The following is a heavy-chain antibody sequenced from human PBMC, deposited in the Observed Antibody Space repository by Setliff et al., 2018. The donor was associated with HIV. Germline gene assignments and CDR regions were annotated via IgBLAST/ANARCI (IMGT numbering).Heavy chain of an antibody. CDR3: ARHRSYGDYDPNWFDP. J-gene: IGHJ5*02. CDR2: IYHSGST. D-gene: IGHD4-17*01. CDR1: GGSISSYY. V-gene: IGHV4-59*08. Sequence: PSETLSLTCTVSGGSISSYYWSWIRQPPGKGLEWIGYIYHSGSTYYNPSLKSRVTISVDTSKNQFSLKLRSVTAADTGIYYCARHRSYGDYDPNWFDPWGQGTLVTVSS.